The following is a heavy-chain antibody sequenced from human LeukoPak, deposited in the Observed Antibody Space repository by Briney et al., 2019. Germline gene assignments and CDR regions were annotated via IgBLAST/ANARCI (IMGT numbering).Heavy chain of an antibody. J-gene: IGHJ6*03. Sequence: WASVKVSCKTSEYTFTGYYMHWVRQAPGQGLEWMGWINPNSGDTNYAQKFQGRVTMTRDTSISTAYMELSRLRSDDTAVYYCARDRTRYYYSYMDVWGKGTAVTISS. D-gene: IGHD1-14*01. CDR1: EYTFTGYY. V-gene: IGHV1-2*02. CDR2: INPNSGDT. CDR3: ARDRTRYYYSYMDV.